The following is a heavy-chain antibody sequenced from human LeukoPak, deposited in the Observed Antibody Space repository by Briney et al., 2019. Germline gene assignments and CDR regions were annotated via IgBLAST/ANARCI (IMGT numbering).Heavy chain of an antibody. CDR3: VPTDSSGLD. V-gene: IGHV3-74*01. D-gene: IGHD3-22*01. CDR1: GFTFSHYW. J-gene: IGHJ4*02. CDR2: TNTDGSST. Sequence: PGVSLRLSCEASGFTFSHYWMHWVRQAPGKGLVWVSRTNTDGSSTSYVDSVKGRFTISRDSAKNTMYLQMNSLRAEDTAMYYCVPTDSSGLDWGQGTLVSVSS.